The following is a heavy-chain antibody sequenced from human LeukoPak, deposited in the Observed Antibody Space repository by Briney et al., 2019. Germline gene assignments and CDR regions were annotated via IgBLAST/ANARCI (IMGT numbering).Heavy chain of an antibody. CDR2: ISSSSSTT. CDR3: TRESGYKTSRQRGFDS. D-gene: IGHD5-12*01. V-gene: IGHV3-48*01. Sequence: GGSLRLSCAASGFTFSSYSMNWVRQAPGKGLEWVSYISSSSSTTYYADSVKGRFTISRDNSKNTLFLQMSSLKIEDTAVYYCTRESGYKTSRQRGFDSWGQGILVTVSS. CDR1: GFTFSSYS. J-gene: IGHJ4*02.